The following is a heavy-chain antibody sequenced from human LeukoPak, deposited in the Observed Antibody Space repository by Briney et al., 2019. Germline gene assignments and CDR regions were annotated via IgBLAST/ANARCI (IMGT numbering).Heavy chain of an antibody. CDR1: GASISTYY. CDR3: ARWFGQDYYDSSGYYYFDY. Sequence: SETLSLTCTVSGASISTYYWTWIRQSPGKGLEWIGYIYYSGSTNYNPSLKSRVTILLDTSKNHFSLRLSSVTAADTAVYYCARWFGQDYYDSSGYYYFDYWGLGTLVTVSS. J-gene: IGHJ4*02. V-gene: IGHV4-59*01. D-gene: IGHD3-22*01. CDR2: IYYSGST.